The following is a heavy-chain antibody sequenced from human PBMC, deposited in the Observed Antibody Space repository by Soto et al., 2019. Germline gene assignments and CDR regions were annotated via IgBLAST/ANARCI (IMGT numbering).Heavy chain of an antibody. CDR1: GFTFSNAW. J-gene: IGHJ5*02. V-gene: IGHV3-15*01. Sequence: GGSLRLSCAASGFTFSNAWMSWVRQAPGKGLEWVGRIKSKTDGGTTDYAAPVKGRFTISRDDSKNTLYLQMNSLKTEDTAVYYCTGSYYDFWSGFYWLDPWGQGTLVTVYS. D-gene: IGHD3-3*01. CDR2: IKSKTDGGTT. CDR3: TGSYYDFWSGFYWLDP.